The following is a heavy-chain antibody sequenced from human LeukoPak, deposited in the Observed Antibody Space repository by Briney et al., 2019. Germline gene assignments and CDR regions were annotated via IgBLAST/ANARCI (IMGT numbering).Heavy chain of an antibody. CDR1: GFTFSSYA. D-gene: IGHD3-3*01. CDR2: ISGRGGST. CDR3: AKVWADYDFWSGYVDYYYMDV. Sequence: GGSLRLSCAASGFTFSSYAMCWVRQAPGKGLEWVSAISGRGGSTYYADSVKGRFAISRDNSKNTQYLQMNSLRAEDTAVYYCAKVWADYDFWSGYVDYYYMDVWGKGTTVTVSS. V-gene: IGHV3-23*01. J-gene: IGHJ6*03.